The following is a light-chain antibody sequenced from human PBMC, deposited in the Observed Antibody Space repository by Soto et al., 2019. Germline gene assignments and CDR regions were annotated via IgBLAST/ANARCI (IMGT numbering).Light chain of an antibody. V-gene: IGKV3-11*01. J-gene: IGKJ4*01. CDR3: QQRRELFT. Sequence: EIVMTQSPATLSVSPGERATLSCRASQSVGSSLAWYQQKPGQPPXLLIYDSSNRATGIPARFSGSGSGTEFPLTISSLEPEDFAVYYCQQRRELFTFGGGTKVDIK. CDR1: QSVGSS. CDR2: DSS.